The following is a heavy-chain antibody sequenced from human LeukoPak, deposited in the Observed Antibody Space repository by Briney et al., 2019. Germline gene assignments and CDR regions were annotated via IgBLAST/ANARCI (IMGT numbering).Heavy chain of an antibody. V-gene: IGHV4-38-2*01. Sequence: PSETLSLTCAVSGYSISSGYYWGWIRQPPGKGLEWIGSIYHSGSTYYNPSLTSRVTISVDTSKNQFSLKLSSVTAADTAVYYCARLSPGLLWFGESKYYFDYWGQGTLVTVSS. CDR2: IYHSGST. D-gene: IGHD3-10*01. J-gene: IGHJ4*02. CDR1: GYSISSGYY. CDR3: ARLSPGLLWFGESKYYFDY.